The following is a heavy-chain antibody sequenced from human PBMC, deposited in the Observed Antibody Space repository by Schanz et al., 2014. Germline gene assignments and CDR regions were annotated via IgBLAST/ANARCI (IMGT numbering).Heavy chain of an antibody. CDR3: AKSLESCPGGRCSRGYFDY. CDR1: GFTFTNYA. V-gene: IGHV3-23*01. D-gene: IGHD2-8*02. Sequence: EVQLLESGGGLVQPGGSLRLSCEASGFTFTNYAMSWVRQAPGKGLEWVSLISDSGDTAYYADSVKGRFTISRDNFKGALYLQMSSLRAEDTAVYYCAKSLESCPGGRCSRGYFDYWGQGTLVTVSS. J-gene: IGHJ4*02. CDR2: ISDSGDTA.